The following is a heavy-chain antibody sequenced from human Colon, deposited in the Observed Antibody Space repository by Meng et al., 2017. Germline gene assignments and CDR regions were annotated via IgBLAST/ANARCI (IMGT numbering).Heavy chain of an antibody. CDR1: GFALSGVT. D-gene: IGHD7-27*01. CDR3: ARARELWGRPLPSPFDY. V-gene: IGHV2-5*02. CDR2: IYCDDDK. Sequence: QITLKESGPTLVKPTQTLTLTCSISGFALSGVTVAWIRQPPGKALECLAVIYCDDDKRYRPSLESRLTITKDTSKNQVVLTMTNVDPVDTATYYCARARELWGRPLPSPFDYWGPETLVTVSS. J-gene: IGHJ4*02.